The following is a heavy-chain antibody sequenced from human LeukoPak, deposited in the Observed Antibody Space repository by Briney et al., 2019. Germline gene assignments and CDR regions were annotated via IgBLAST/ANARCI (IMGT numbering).Heavy chain of an antibody. Sequence: PGRSLRLPCAASGFTVSSNYMSWVRQAPGKRLEWVSVIYSGGSTYYADSVKGRFTISRDNSKNTLYLQMNSLRAEDTAVYYCARLSYCGGDCYYFDYWGQGTLVTVSS. V-gene: IGHV3-53*01. CDR1: GFTVSSNY. D-gene: IGHD2-21*02. CDR2: IYSGGST. CDR3: ARLSYCGGDCYYFDY. J-gene: IGHJ4*02.